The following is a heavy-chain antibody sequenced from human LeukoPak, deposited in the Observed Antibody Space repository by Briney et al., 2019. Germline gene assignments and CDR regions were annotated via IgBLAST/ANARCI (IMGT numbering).Heavy chain of an antibody. Sequence: PSETLSLTCTVSGGSISSYYWSWIRQPAGKGLEWIGRIYTSGSTNYNPSLKSRVTMSVDTSKNQFPLKLSSVTAADTAVYYCARGGSGYYYRYYSDYWGQGTLVTVSS. CDR1: GGSISSYY. CDR3: ARGGSGYYYRYYSDY. D-gene: IGHD3-22*01. J-gene: IGHJ4*02. V-gene: IGHV4-4*07. CDR2: IYTSGST.